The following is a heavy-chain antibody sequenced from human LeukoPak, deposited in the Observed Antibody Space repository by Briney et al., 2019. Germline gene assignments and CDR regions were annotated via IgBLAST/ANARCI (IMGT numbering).Heavy chain of an antibody. CDR2: VHLDGRT. CDR1: GGSVTSTNW. D-gene: IGHD3-22*01. Sequence: SETLSLTCDVSGGSVTSTNWWTWVRQPPGKGLEWIGEVHLDGRTNYNPSLKSRVTISVDTSKNQFSLKLSSVTAADTAVYFCARGPPTDYYDSSGFYYVFDYWGQGTLVTVSS. V-gene: IGHV4-4*02. CDR3: ARGPPTDYYDSSGFYYVFDY. J-gene: IGHJ4*02.